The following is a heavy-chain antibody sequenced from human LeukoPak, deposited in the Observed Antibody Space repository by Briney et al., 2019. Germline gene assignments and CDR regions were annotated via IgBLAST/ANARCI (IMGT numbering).Heavy chain of an antibody. D-gene: IGHD1-26*01. CDR1: GFTVSSNY. CDR3: ARGGSYLSAFDI. V-gene: IGHV3-53*01. CDR2: IYSGGST. Sequence: PGGSLRPSCAASGFTVSSNYMSWVRQAPGKGLEWVSIIYSGGSTFYADSVKGRFTISRDNSKKTLYLQMNSLRAEDTAVYYCARGGSYLSAFDIWGQGTMVTVSS. J-gene: IGHJ3*02.